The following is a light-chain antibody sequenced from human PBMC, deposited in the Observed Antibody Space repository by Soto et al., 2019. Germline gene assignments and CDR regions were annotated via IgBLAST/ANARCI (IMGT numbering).Light chain of an antibody. CDR2: EVT. CDR1: SGDIGSYNR. J-gene: IGLJ1*01. CDR3: SSYTNINTRACV. Sequence: LTQPATVSGSPGQSITISCTGTSGDIGSYNRVSWYQQHPGKAPKLIIYEVTDRPSGVSNRFSGSKSGNTASLTISGLQAEDEAEYYCSSYTNINTRACVFGTGTKVTVL. V-gene: IGLV2-14*01.